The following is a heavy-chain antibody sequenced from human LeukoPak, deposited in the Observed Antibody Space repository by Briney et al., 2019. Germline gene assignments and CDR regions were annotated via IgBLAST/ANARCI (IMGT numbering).Heavy chain of an antibody. Sequence: GGSLRLSCAASRFTFDDYAMHWVRQAPGKGLEWVSGISWNSGSIGYADSVKGRFTISRDNAKNSLYLQMNSLRAEDTALYYCAKDIGSGWYYFDYWGQGTLVTVSS. J-gene: IGHJ4*02. D-gene: IGHD6-19*01. CDR3: AKDIGSGWYYFDY. CDR2: ISWNSGSI. V-gene: IGHV3-9*01. CDR1: RFTFDDYA.